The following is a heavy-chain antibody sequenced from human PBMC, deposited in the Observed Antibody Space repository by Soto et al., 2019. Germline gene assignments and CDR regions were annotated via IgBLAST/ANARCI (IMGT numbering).Heavy chain of an antibody. Sequence: SETLSLTCTVSGGSISSYYWSWIRQPPGKGLEWIGYIYYSGSTNYNPSIKSRVTISVDTSKNQFSLSLSSVTAAYTAVYYCARLVWSYGTWFDPWGQGTLVTVSS. CDR1: GGSISSYY. V-gene: IGHV4-59*08. CDR3: ARLVWSYGTWFDP. CDR2: IYYSGST. D-gene: IGHD5-18*01. J-gene: IGHJ5*02.